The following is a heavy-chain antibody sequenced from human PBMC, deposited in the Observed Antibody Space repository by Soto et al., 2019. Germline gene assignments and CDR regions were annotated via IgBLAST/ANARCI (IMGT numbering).Heavy chain of an antibody. CDR1: GFTVSSNY. J-gene: IGHJ6*02. Sequence: EVQLVESGGGLVQPGGSLRLSCAASGFTVSSNYMSWVRQAPGKGLEWVSVIYSGGSTYYADSVKGRFTISRHNSKNTLYVQMNSLRAEDTAVYYCARDRRRYGSGGSCRLYYYYYGMDVWGQGTTVTVSS. CDR2: IYSGGST. D-gene: IGHD2-15*01. V-gene: IGHV3-53*04. CDR3: ARDRRRYGSGGSCRLYYYYYGMDV.